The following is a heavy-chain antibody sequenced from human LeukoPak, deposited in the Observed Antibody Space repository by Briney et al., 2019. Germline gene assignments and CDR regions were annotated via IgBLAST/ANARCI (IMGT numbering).Heavy chain of an antibody. Sequence: ASVKVSCKASGYTFTSYGISWVRQAPGQGLEWMGWISAYNGNTNYAPKLQGRVTMTTDTSTSTAYMELRSLRSDDTAVYYCARDSYDFWSGYYPTIEPLDYWGQGTLVTVSS. CDR3: ARDSYDFWSGYYPTIEPLDY. CDR2: ISAYNGNT. CDR1: GYTFTSYG. J-gene: IGHJ4*02. D-gene: IGHD3-3*01. V-gene: IGHV1-18*01.